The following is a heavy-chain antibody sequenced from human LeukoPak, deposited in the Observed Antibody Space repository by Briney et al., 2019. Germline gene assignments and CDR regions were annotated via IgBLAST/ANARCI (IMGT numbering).Heavy chain of an antibody. CDR3: AGASWDAYCGGDCYSSIDI. CDR1: GFTFSIYG. CDR2: IWYDGSKK. Sequence: GGSLRLSCAASGFTFSIYGMHWVRQAPGKGLEWVAIIWYDGSKKYYGDTVKGRFTISRDNSKSTLYLQMNSLRAEDTAVYYCAGASWDAYCGGDCYSSIDIWGQGTMVTVSS. V-gene: IGHV3-33*01. D-gene: IGHD2-21*02. J-gene: IGHJ3*02.